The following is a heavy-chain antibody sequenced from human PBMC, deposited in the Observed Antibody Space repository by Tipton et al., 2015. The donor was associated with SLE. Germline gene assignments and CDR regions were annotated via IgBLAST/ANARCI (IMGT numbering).Heavy chain of an antibody. CDR3: AKDCRWGAFDI. J-gene: IGHJ3*02. D-gene: IGHD4-23*01. CDR2: IYSGGSST. CDR1: GFTFSSYA. V-gene: IGHV3-23*03. Sequence: SLRLSCAASGFTFSSYAMSWVRQAPGKGLEWVSLIYSGGSSTYYADSVKGRVTISRDNSKNTLYLQMNSLSAEDTAVYYCAKDCRWGAFDIWGLGTMVNVSS.